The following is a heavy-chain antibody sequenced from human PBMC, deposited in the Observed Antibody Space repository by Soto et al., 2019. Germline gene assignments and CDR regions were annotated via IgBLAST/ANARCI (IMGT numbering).Heavy chain of an antibody. Sequence: QVQLVQSGAEVKKPGSSVKVSCKASGGTFSSYAISWVRQAHGQGLEWMGGSIPIFGTANYAQKFQGRVTITADKSTSTAYIELSSLRSEDTSVYYCASSIAAASLYYDGMDVWGQGTTVTVSS. V-gene: IGHV1-69*06. CDR3: ASSIAAASLYYDGMDV. D-gene: IGHD6-13*01. J-gene: IGHJ6*02. CDR1: GGTFSSYA. CDR2: SIPIFGTA.